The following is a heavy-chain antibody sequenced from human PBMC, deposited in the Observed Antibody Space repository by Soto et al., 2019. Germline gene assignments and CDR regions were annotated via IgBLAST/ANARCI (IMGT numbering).Heavy chain of an antibody. D-gene: IGHD3-10*01. CDR1: RGSVSSDAYY. V-gene: IGHV4-30-4*01. Sequence: QVQLQESGTGLVKPSQTLSLTCTVSRGSVSSDAYYWSWIRQPPGKGPEWIGYISYSRTTYYNPCLKSRVIISVDTSKNLFYQKLNSVTAADTGVYYCARALSYHGSGRTGNWFDHWDQGTLVTVSS. CDR2: ISYSRTT. CDR3: ARALSYHGSGRTGNWFDH. J-gene: IGHJ5*02.